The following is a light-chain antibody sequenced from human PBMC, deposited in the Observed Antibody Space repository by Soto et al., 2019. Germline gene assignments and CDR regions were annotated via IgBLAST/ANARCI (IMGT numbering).Light chain of an antibody. J-gene: IGKJ4*01. CDR1: QSVSSF. CDR3: QQRSNWPLT. Sequence: EIMLTQSPATLSLSPGERATLSCRASQSVSSFVSWYQQKPGQAPRLLIYDASIRAIGIPARFSGSGSGTDFTLTISSLDAEYFAVYYCQQRSNWPLTFGGGTKVEIK. CDR2: DAS. V-gene: IGKV3-11*01.